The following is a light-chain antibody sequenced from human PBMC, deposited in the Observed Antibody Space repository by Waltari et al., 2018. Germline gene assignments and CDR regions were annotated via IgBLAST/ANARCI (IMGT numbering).Light chain of an antibody. CDR3: QQFNDWPRT. V-gene: IGKV3-15*01. J-gene: IGKJ1*01. Sequence: VMTQSPATLSVSPGERAPLSCRASQSISINLVWYQQRPGQAPRLLIYGASTRATDIPTRFSGSGSGTEFTLTISSLQSEDAAVYYCQQFNDWPRTFGQGTKVEIK. CDR1: QSISIN. CDR2: GAS.